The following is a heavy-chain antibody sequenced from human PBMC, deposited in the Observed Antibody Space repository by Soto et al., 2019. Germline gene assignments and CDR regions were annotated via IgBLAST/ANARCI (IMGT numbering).Heavy chain of an antibody. CDR2: IYYSGST. J-gene: IGHJ3*02. V-gene: IGHV4-59*01. Sequence: PSETLSLTCTVSGGSISSYYWSWIRQPPGKGLEWIGYIYYSGSTNYNPSLKSRVTISVDTSKNQFSLKLSSVTAADTAVYYCARDFYSPYDYGPHEGAFDIWGQGTMVTVSS. CDR1: GGSISSYY. CDR3: ARDFYSPYDYGPHEGAFDI. D-gene: IGHD4-17*01.